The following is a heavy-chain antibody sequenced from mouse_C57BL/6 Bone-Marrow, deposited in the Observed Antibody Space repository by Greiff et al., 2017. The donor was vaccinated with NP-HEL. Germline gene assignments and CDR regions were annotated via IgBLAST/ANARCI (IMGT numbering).Heavy chain of an antibody. V-gene: IGHV1-52*01. D-gene: IGHD4-1*02. Sequence: QVQLQQPGAELVRPGSSVTLSCQASGYTFTSYWLHWVKQRPIQGLEWIGNIDPSDSETHYNQMFKDKATLTVDNSSSTAYMQLSSLTSEDSAVYYCAQLAWFAYWGQGTLVTVSA. CDR1: GYTFTSYW. J-gene: IGHJ3*01. CDR3: AQLAWFAY. CDR2: IDPSDSET.